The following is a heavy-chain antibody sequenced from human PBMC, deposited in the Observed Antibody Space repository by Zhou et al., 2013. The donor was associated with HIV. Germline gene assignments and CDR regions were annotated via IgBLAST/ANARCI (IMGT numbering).Heavy chain of an antibody. J-gene: IGHJ5*02. CDR2: IDAYNGNT. Sequence: QVQLVQSGPEVKKSGASVKVSCKASGYTFITSGINWVRQAPGQGLEWMGWIDAYNGNTNYAQNFQGRVTMTTETLMSTAYMELRSLRSDDTAVYYCARDRDGTSDNWFDPWGQGTLVTVSS. D-gene: IGHD1-1*01. V-gene: IGHV1-18*01. CDR1: GYTFITSG. CDR3: ARDRDGTSDNWFDP.